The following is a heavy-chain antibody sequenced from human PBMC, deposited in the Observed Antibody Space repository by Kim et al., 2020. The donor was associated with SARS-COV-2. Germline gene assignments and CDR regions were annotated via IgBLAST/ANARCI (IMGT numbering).Heavy chain of an antibody. Sequence: LSLTCAASGFTFSSYAMSWVRQAPGKGLEWVSAISGSGGSTYYADSVKGRFTISRDNSRNTLYLQMNSLRAEDTAVYYCAKHYYDSSGYYLDYWGQVTLVTVSS. CDR1: GFTFSSYA. J-gene: IGHJ4*02. D-gene: IGHD3-22*01. CDR2: ISGSGGST. V-gene: IGHV3-23*01. CDR3: AKHYYDSSGYYLDY.